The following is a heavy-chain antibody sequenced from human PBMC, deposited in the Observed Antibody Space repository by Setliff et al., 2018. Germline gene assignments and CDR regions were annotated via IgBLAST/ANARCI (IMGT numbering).Heavy chain of an antibody. Sequence: SGPTLVNPTQTLTLTCTFSGFSLSTSGVGVGWIRQPPGKALEWLALIYWADDKRYSPSLKSRLTITKDTSKNQVVLTMTNMDPVDTATYYCAHGGDFWSGYWGGGPRKVGYYFDYWGQGTLVTVSS. CDR1: GFSLSTSGVG. J-gene: IGHJ4*02. CDR3: AHGGDFWSGYWGGGPRKVGYYFDY. D-gene: IGHD3-3*01. CDR2: IYWADDK. V-gene: IGHV2-5*02.